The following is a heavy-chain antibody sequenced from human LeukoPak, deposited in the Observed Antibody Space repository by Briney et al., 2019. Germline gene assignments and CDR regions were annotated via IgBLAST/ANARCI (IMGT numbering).Heavy chain of an antibody. V-gene: IGHV3-23*01. CDR2: ISGSGGST. J-gene: IGHJ4*02. CDR3: AKDPIGVAAKRGLDY. CDR1: GFIFSSYA. D-gene: IGHD6-19*01. Sequence: GGSLRLSCAASGFIFSSYAMSWVRQAPGKGLEWVSAISGSGGSTYYTDSVEGRFTISRDNSKNTLYLQMNSLRAEDTAVYYCAKDPIGVAAKRGLDYWGQGTLVTVSS.